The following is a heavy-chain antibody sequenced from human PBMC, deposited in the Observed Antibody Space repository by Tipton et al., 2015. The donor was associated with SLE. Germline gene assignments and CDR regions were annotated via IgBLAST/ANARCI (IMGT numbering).Heavy chain of an antibody. CDR3: ARDEYRYDTTGYHLLGHFDF. V-gene: IGHV4-59*12. J-gene: IGHJ4*02. D-gene: IGHD3-22*01. CDR1: GDSIGTYY. Sequence: GLVKPSETLSLTCTVSGDSIGTYYWNWIRQSPGKGLEWIGNVYYVGSTNYNPSLKGRVTISVATSKNQFSLNLSSVTAADTAVYYCARDEYRYDTTGYHLLGHFDFWGQGTLVTVSS. CDR2: VYYVGST.